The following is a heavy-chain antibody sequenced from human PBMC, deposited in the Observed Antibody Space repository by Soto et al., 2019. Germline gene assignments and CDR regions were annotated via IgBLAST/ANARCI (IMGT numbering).Heavy chain of an antibody. D-gene: IGHD5-18*01. J-gene: IGHJ6*02. CDR2: IDPSDSYT. CDR3: ARHFPSPYSYGPQTGYYYGMDV. V-gene: IGHV5-10-1*01. Sequence: GASLKISCKVSGYTFTTFWIAWVRQIPGKGLDCMGRIDPSDSYTNYSPSFQGHVTISADKSISTAYLQWSSLKASDTAMYYCARHFPSPYSYGPQTGYYYGMDVWGQGTTVTVSS. CDR1: GYTFTTFW.